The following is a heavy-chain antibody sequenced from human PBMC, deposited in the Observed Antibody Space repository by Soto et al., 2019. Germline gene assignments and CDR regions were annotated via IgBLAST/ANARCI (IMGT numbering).Heavy chain of an antibody. J-gene: IGHJ6*02. CDR3: ARGASSGWYLGIYYYYGMDV. D-gene: IGHD6-19*01. CDR1: DGSISSYY. CDR2: ISNSGST. Sequence: SEALSLTCTVSDGSISSYYWSWIRQPPGKGQEWIGYISNSGSTNYNPSLKSRVTISVDTSKNQFSLKLSSVTAADTAVYYCARGASSGWYLGIYYYYGMDVWGQGTTVTVSS. V-gene: IGHV4-59*01.